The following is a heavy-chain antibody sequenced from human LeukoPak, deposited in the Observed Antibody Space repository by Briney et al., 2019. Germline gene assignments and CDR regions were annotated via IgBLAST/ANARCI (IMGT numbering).Heavy chain of an antibody. CDR2: IYTSGST. J-gene: IGHJ4*02. CDR1: GGSISSYY. Sequence: SETLSLTCTVSGGSISSYYWSWIRQPAGKGLEWIGRIYTSGSTNYNPSLKSRVTMSVDTSKNQFSLKLSSVTAADTAVYYCARDSSPKTTKQQLVRAPFFDYWGQGTLVTVSP. CDR3: ARDSSPKTTKQQLVRAPFFDY. D-gene: IGHD6-13*01. V-gene: IGHV4-4*07.